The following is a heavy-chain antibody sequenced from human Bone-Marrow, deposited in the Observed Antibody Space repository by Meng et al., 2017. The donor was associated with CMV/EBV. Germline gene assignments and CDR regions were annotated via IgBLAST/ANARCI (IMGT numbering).Heavy chain of an antibody. V-gene: IGHV3-21*01. J-gene: IGHJ3*02. D-gene: IGHD6-13*01. CDR1: GFTFSSYA. CDR3: ARDSAAEDAFDI. Sequence: GESLKISCAASGFTFSSYAMHWVRQAPGKGLEWVSSISSSSSYIYDADSVKGRFTISRNNAKNSLYLQMNSLRAEDTAVYYCARDSAAEDAFDIWGQGTMVTVSS. CDR2: ISSSSSYI.